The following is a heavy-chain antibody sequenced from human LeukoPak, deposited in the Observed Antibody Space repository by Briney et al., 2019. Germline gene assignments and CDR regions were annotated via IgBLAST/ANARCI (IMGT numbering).Heavy chain of an antibody. CDR2: IIRIFGTA. J-gene: IGHJ4*02. V-gene: IGHV1-69*05. D-gene: IGHD3-22*01. CDR3: ARGGYYDSSGYSSFDY. CDR1: GGTFSSYA. Sequence: SVKVSCKASGGTFSSYASSWVRQAPGQGLEWMGRIIRIFGTANYAQKFQGRVTITTDESTSTAYMELSSLRSEDTAVYYCARGGYYDSSGYSSFDYWGQGTLVTVSS.